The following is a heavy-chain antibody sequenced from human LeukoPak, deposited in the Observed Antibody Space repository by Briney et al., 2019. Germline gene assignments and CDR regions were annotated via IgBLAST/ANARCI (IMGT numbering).Heavy chain of an antibody. V-gene: IGHV3-9*01. D-gene: IGHD3-10*01. CDR2: ISRNGGSI. J-gene: IGHJ4*02. Sequence: PGGSLTLFYAASGFTFADYAMHWVRHAPGKGLEWVSGISRNGGSIGYADSVKGRFTISRDNAKNSLYLQMNSLRAEDTALYYCAKGGRGSGSYYNVFFDYWGQGTLVTVSS. CDR1: GFTFADYA. CDR3: AKGGRGSGSYYNVFFDY.